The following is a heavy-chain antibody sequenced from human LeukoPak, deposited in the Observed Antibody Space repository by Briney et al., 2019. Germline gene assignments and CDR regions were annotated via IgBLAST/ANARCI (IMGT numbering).Heavy chain of an antibody. CDR2: INHRGST. Sequence: PSETLSLTCAVYGGSFGGYYWSWIRRPPGKGLEWIGEINHRGSTNYNPSLKSRVTISVDTSKNQFSLKLSSVTAADTAMYYCARGQFGSSWYNLYYYYYMDVWGKGTTVTVSS. CDR3: ARGQFGSSWYNLYYYYYMDV. D-gene: IGHD6-13*01. V-gene: IGHV4-34*01. J-gene: IGHJ6*03. CDR1: GGSFGGYY.